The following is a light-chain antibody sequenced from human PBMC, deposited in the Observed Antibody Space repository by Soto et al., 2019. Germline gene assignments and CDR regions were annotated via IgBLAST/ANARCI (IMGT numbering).Light chain of an antibody. CDR2: SAS. CDR3: QQSYSTPHFT. J-gene: IGKJ3*01. CDR1: QSISTF. V-gene: IGKV1-39*01. Sequence: DIKMTQSPSSLSASIGDRVTMTCRASQSISTFLNWYRQRPGKAPELLIYSASILQTGVPARFSGSATGTDFTRIISSLHLEDVGTDFGQQSYSTPHFTFGPGTKVDLK.